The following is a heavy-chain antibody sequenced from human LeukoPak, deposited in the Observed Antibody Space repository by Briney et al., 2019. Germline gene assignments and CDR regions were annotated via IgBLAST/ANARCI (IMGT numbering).Heavy chain of an antibody. D-gene: IGHD6-19*01. CDR2: INHSGST. V-gene: IGHV4-34*01. J-gene: IGHJ4*02. CDR3: ARESRIAVAGRMERYFDY. CDR1: GGSFSGYY. Sequence: SETLSLTCAVYGGSFSGYYWSWIRQPPGKGLEWIGEINHSGSTNYNPSLKSRVTISVDTSKNQFSLKLSSVTAADTAVYYCARESRIAVAGRMERYFDYWGQGTLVTVSS.